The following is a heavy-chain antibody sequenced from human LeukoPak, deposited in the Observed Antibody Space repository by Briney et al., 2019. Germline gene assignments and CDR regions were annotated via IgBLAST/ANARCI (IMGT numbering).Heavy chain of an antibody. CDR3: ARTGGYCSGGSCYSGWFGP. D-gene: IGHD2-15*01. J-gene: IGHJ5*02. Sequence: SETLSLTCTVSGVSISSLHWAWIRQPPGKGLEWIGYVYYSDNANNNPSLKSRVTISVDTSKNQFSLKLSSVTAADTAVYYCARTGGYCSGGSCYSGWFGPWGQGTLVTVSS. CDR2: VYYSDNA. V-gene: IGHV4-59*11. CDR1: GVSISSLH.